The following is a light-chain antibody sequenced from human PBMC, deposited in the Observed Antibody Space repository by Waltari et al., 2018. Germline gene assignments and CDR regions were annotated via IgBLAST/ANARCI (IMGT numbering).Light chain of an antibody. V-gene: IGKV1-5*03. CDR2: KAS. CDR3: QQYNTYWT. Sequence: QMTQSPSPLSASVGDRVTITCRASQSIISWLAWDQQRPGKAPKLLIYKASTLKRGVPSRFSGSASGTEFTLTISSLQPDDFATYYCQQYNTYWTFGQGTRVEI. J-gene: IGKJ1*01. CDR1: QSIISW.